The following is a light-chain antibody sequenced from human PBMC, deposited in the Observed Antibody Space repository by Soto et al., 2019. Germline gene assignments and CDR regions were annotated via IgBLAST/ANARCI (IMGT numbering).Light chain of an antibody. CDR3: QQYGRSPPFS. CDR2: GAS. J-gene: IGKJ3*01. CDR1: QSVSSSY. V-gene: IGKV3-20*01. Sequence: EIVLTQSPGTLSLSPGERATLSCRASQSVSSSYLAWSQQKPGQAPRLLIYGASSRATGFPDRFSGSGSGTDFTLTISRLEPEDFAVYYCQQYGRSPPFSFGPGTKVDSK.